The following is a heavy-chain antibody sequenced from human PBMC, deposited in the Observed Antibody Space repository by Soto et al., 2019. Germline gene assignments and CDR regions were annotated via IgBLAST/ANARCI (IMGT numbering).Heavy chain of an antibody. Sequence: ASVKVSCKASGCTFSSYAISWVRQAPGQGLEWMGGIIPIFGTANYAQKFQGRVTITADESTSTAYMELSSLRSEDTDVYYCARAPFGSGYQMQGTVLASFEHWGQGTLVSVSS. CDR3: ARAPFGSGYQMQGTVLASFEH. J-gene: IGHJ1*01. D-gene: IGHD3-22*01. V-gene: IGHV1-69*13. CDR1: GCTFSSYA. CDR2: IIPIFGTA.